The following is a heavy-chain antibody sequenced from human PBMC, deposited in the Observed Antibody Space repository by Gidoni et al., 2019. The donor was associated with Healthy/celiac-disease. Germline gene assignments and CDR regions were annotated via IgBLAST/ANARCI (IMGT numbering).Heavy chain of an antibody. CDR1: GFTFSRYS. D-gene: IGHD1-26*01. J-gene: IGHJ6*02. CDR3: ARDRGSGSYSYYYYGMDV. CDR2: ISSSSSYI. Sequence: EVQLVESGGGLVKPGVSLRLSCAASGFTFSRYSMNWVRQSPGKGLEWVSSISSSSSYIYYADSVKGRFTISRDNAKNSLYLQMNSLRAEDTAVYYCARDRGSGSYSYYYYGMDVWGQGTTVTVSS. V-gene: IGHV3-21*01.